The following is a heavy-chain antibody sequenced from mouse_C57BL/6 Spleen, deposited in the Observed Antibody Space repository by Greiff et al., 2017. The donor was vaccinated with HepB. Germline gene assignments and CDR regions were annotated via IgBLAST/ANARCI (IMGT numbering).Heavy chain of an antibody. D-gene: IGHD2-3*01. CDR3: AIGSYDGPYWYFDV. Sequence: QVQLQQPGAELVKPGASVKVSCKASGYTFTSYWMHWVKQRPGQGLEWIGRIHPSDSDTNYNQKFKGKATLTVDKSSSTAYMQLSSLTSEDSAVYYCAIGSYDGPYWYFDVWGTGTTVTVSS. CDR2: IHPSDSDT. CDR1: GYTFTSYW. V-gene: IGHV1-74*01. J-gene: IGHJ1*03.